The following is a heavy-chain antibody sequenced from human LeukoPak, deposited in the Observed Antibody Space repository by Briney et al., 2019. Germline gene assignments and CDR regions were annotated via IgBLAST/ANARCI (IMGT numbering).Heavy chain of an antibody. CDR1: GFTFSSYD. J-gene: IGHJ4*02. Sequence: PGGSLRLSCAASGFTFSSYDMHWVRQATGKGLEWVSAIGTAGDTYYPGSVKGRFTISRENAKNSLYLQMNSLRAGDTAVYYCARLSDSSGWYYFDYWGRGTLVTVSS. D-gene: IGHD6-19*01. CDR2: IGTAGDT. V-gene: IGHV3-13*01. CDR3: ARLSDSSGWYYFDY.